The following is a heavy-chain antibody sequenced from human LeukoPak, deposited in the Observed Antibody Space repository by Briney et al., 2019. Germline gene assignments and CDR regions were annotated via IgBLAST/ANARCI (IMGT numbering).Heavy chain of an antibody. CDR1: GFTFDDYA. J-gene: IGHJ4*02. CDR2: ITWNSGSI. D-gene: IGHD5-18*01. CDR3: AKHMWSYTTMAAPDY. V-gene: IGHV3-9*01. Sequence: PGGSLRLSCAASGFTFDDYAMHWVRQAPGKGLEWVSGITWNSGSIGYADSVKGRFTISRDNAKSSLYLQMNSLRAEDTALYYCAKHMWSYTTMAAPDYWGQGTLVTVSS.